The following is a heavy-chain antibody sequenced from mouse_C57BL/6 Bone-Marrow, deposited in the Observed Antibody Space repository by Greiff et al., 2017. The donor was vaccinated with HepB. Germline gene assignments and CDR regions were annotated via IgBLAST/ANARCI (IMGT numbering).Heavy chain of an antibody. V-gene: IGHV1-62-2*01. CDR2: FYPGSGSI. CDR1: GYTFTEYT. Sequence: QVQLQQSGAELVKPGASVKLSCKASGYTFTEYTIHWVKQRSGQGLEWIGWFYPGSGSIKYNEKFKDKATLTADKSSSTVYMELSRLTSEDSAVYFCARHEEGYYYGSSYSYYFDYWGQGTTLTVSS. CDR3: ARHEEGYYYGSSYSYYFDY. D-gene: IGHD1-1*01. J-gene: IGHJ2*01.